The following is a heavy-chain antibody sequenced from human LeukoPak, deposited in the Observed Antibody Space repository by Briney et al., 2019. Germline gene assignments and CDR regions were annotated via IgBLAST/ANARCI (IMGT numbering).Heavy chain of an antibody. CDR2: FYHSGSTYYNPST. D-gene: IGHD2-2*01. Sequence: SETLSLTCTVSGGSISSGGDYWSWIRQPPGKGLEWIAYFYHSGSTYYNPSTYYNPSLKSRVTISVDTSKNQFSLKLSSVAAADTAVYYCARVGSRTLWGQGTLVTVSS. CDR3: ARVGSRTL. J-gene: IGHJ4*02. CDR1: GGSISSGGDY. V-gene: IGHV4-30-2*01.